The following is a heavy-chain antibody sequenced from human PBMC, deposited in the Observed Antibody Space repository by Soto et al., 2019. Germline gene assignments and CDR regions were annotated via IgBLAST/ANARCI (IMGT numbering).Heavy chain of an antibody. Sequence: SVKVSCKASGGTFSSYAISWVRQAPGQGLEWMGGIIPIFGTANYAQKFQGRVTITADESTSTAYMELSSLRSEDTAVYYCARVDTAMVPGYYYGMDVWGQGTTVTV. J-gene: IGHJ6*02. D-gene: IGHD5-18*01. V-gene: IGHV1-69*13. CDR1: GGTFSSYA. CDR2: IIPIFGTA. CDR3: ARVDTAMVPGYYYGMDV.